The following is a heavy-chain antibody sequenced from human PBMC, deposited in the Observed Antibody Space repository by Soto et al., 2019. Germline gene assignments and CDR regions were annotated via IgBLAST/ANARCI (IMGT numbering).Heavy chain of an antibody. CDR1: GFSLSTITMG. CDR2: IYWDDDK. Sequence: QITLKESGPTLVKPTQTLTLTCTFSGFSLSTITMGVGWIRQPPGKALEWLALIYWDDDKSYSPSLRSRLTITKDTSKNQVVLTMTNMDPVDTATYSCSRGIYLKPFDIWGQGTMVTVSS. D-gene: IGHD3-10*01. CDR3: SRGIYLKPFDI. V-gene: IGHV2-5*02. J-gene: IGHJ3*02.